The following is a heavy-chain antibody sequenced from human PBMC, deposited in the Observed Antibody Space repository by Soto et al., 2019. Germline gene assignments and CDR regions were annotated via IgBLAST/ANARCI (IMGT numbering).Heavy chain of an antibody. J-gene: IGHJ6*02. CDR1: GGTFSSYA. CDR2: IIPIFGTA. CDR3: ASCSVVAAQPYFYGRDF. D-gene: IGHD2-15*01. V-gene: IGHV1-69*06. Sequence: QVQLVQSGAEVKKPGSSVKVSCKASGGTFSSYAISWVRQAPGQGLEWMGGIIPIFGTANYEQKFQGRVTITADKSTSTAYMKLSSVRSEDTAVYYCASCSVVAAQPYFYGRDFWGQGTTVTVSS.